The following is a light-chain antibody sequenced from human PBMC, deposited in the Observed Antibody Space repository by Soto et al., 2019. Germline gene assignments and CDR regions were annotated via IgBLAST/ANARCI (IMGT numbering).Light chain of an antibody. CDR3: QQRNSWPVT. CDR1: RSASTY. CDR2: DAS. J-gene: IGKJ5*01. Sequence: EIVLTQSPATLSLSPGERATLSCRAGRSASTYLAWYQQKPGQAPRLLIYDASNRATGIPARFSGSGSGTDFTLTIGSLEPEDLAVYYCQQRNSWPVTFGQGTRLEIK. V-gene: IGKV3-11*01.